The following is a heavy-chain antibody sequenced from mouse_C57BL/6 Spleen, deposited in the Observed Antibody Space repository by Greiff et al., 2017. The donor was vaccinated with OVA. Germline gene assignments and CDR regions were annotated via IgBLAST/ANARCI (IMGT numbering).Heavy chain of an antibody. Sequence: EVQVVESGGDLVKPGGSLKLSCAASGFTFSSYGMSWVRQTPDKRLEWVATISSGGSYTYYPDSVKGRFTISRDNAKNTLYLQMSSLKSEDTAMYYCARRGSNWFAYWGQGTLVTVSA. CDR3: ARRGSNWFAY. CDR2: ISSGGSYT. CDR1: GFTFSSYG. V-gene: IGHV5-6*01. D-gene: IGHD2-5*01. J-gene: IGHJ3*01.